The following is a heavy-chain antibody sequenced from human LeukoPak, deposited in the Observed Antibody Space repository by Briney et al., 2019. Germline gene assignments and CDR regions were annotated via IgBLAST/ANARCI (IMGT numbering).Heavy chain of an antibody. V-gene: IGHV4-59*08. CDR3: ARQLPPYHSGSHYFDN. D-gene: IGHD3-10*01. J-gene: IGHJ4*02. CDR2: IYFNGMT. Sequence: SEPLTLLCSVWGRAHSGHNELGLPHSPEKARECIGYIYFNGMTKYSPSLESRVTISVDTSKNTFSLRLTSVTAADTAVYFCARQLPPYHSGSHYFDNWGQGMQVTVSS. CDR1: GRAHSGHN.